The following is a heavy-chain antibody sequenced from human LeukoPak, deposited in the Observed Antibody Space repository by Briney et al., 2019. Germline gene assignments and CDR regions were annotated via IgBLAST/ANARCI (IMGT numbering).Heavy chain of an antibody. CDR1: GFTFSSYT. D-gene: IGHD5-18*01. CDR2: ITTSDGNT. V-gene: IGHV3-23*01. J-gene: IGHJ4*02. CDR3: ARGTAMVTLSFDY. Sequence: GGSLRLSCAASGFTFSSYTMSWVRQAPGKGLEWVSTITTSDGNTYYADSVTGRFTVSRDNSKNTLYLQMNSLRAEDTAVYYCARGTAMVTLSFDYWGQGTLVTVSS.